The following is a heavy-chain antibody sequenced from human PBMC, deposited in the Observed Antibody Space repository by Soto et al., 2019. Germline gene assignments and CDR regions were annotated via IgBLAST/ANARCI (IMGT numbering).Heavy chain of an antibody. D-gene: IGHD3-16*01. Sequence: QVQLVQSGAEVKKPGASVKVSCKTSGYTFTNYDINWVRQATGQGLEWMGWMNPNSGNTGSTQKFQGRITMTRDTSIGTACMELTSLRSEDTAVYYCARVWGTIDYWGQGTLVTVSS. CDR3: ARVWGTIDY. J-gene: IGHJ4*02. V-gene: IGHV1-8*01. CDR2: MNPNSGNT. CDR1: GYTFTNYD.